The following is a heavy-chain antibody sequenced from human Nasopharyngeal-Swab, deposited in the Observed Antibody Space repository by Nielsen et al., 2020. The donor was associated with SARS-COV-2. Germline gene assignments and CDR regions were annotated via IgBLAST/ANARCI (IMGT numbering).Heavy chain of an antibody. CDR2: IKSKTDGGTT. CDR3: TTGPGSYYVDDY. CDR1: GFTFSNSW. Sequence: GESLKISCAASGFTFSNSWMSWVRQAPGKGLEWVGRIKSKTDGGTTDYAAPVKGRFTISRADSKNTLYLQMNSLKTEDTAVYYCTTGPGSYYVDDYWGQGTLVTVSS. V-gene: IGHV3-15*01. D-gene: IGHD1-26*01. J-gene: IGHJ4*02.